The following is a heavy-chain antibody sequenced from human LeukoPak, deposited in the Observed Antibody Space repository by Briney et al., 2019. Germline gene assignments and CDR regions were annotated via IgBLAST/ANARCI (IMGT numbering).Heavy chain of an antibody. V-gene: IGHV1-24*01. CDR2: FDPEDGET. CDR1: GYTLTELS. Sequence: ASVKVSCKVSGYTLTELSMHWVRQAPGKGLEWMGGFDPEDGETIYAQKFQGRVTMTEDTSTDTAYMELSSLRSEDTAVYYCATERRFLSSRSYSLDYWGQGTLVTVSS. CDR3: ATERRFLSSRSYSLDY. J-gene: IGHJ4*02. D-gene: IGHD1-26*01.